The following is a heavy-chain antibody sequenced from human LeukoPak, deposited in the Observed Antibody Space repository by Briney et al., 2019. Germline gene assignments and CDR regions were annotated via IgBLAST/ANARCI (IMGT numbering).Heavy chain of an antibody. CDR1: GGSISSYY. V-gene: IGHV4-59*12. Sequence: KASETLSLTCTVSGGSISSYYWSWIRQPPGKGLEWIGYIYYSGSTNYNPSLKSRVTISVDTSKNQFSLKLSSVTAADTAVYYCARSPSGSPLDYWGQGTLVTVSS. CDR3: ARSPSGSPLDY. CDR2: IYYSGST. D-gene: IGHD3-10*01. J-gene: IGHJ4*02.